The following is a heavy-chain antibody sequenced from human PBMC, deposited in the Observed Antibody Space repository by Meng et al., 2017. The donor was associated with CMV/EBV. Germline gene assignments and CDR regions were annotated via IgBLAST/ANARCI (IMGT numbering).Heavy chain of an antibody. CDR1: GYTFTSYG. J-gene: IGHJ4*02. D-gene: IGHD3-3*01. CDR3: ARDESWEGFGVVIPLGY. V-gene: IGHV1-18*01. CDR2: ISAYNGNT. Sequence: ASVKVSCKASGYTFTSYGISWVRPAPGQGLEGMGWISAYNGNTNYAQKLQGRVTMTTDTSTSTAYMELRSLRSDDTAVYYCARDESWEGFGVVIPLGYWGQGTLVTVSS.